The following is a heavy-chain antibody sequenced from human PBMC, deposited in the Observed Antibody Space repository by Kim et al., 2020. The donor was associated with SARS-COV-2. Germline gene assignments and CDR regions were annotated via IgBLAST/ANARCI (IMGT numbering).Heavy chain of an antibody. Sequence: AYSVKGRFTISRDNSTNPLYLQMNSLRAEYTAVYYCARVSRRYSYGPLDYWRQGTLVSVSS. V-gene: IGHV3-53*01. D-gene: IGHD5-18*01. J-gene: IGHJ4*02. CDR3: ARVSRRYSYGPLDY.